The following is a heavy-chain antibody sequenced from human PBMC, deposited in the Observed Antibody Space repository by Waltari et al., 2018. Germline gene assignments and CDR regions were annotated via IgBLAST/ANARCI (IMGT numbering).Heavy chain of an antibody. CDR1: GGSFSGYY. Sequence: QVQLQQWGAGLLKPSETLSLTCAVYGGSFSGYYWSWIRQPPGKRLEWIGEINHSGSTIYNPSLKGRVTRSVDTSKNQCSLKLSSVTAADTAVYYCARHGSSSWLYYYYGMDVWGQGTTVTISS. J-gene: IGHJ6*02. V-gene: IGHV4-34*01. CDR3: ARHGSSSWLYYYYGMDV. CDR2: INHSGST. D-gene: IGHD6-13*01.